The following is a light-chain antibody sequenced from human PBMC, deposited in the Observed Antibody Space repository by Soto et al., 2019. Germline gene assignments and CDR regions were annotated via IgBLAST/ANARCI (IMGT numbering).Light chain of an antibody. CDR3: CAYAGSSTFVI. Sequence: QSALTQPASVSGSPGQSITISCTGTSSDVGSYNPVSWYQQHPGKVPKLMIYEVTKRPSGVSNRFSGSKSGNTASLTISGLQAEDEADYYCCAYAGSSTFVIFGGGTKLTVL. J-gene: IGLJ2*01. CDR2: EVT. CDR1: SSDVGSYNP. V-gene: IGLV2-23*02.